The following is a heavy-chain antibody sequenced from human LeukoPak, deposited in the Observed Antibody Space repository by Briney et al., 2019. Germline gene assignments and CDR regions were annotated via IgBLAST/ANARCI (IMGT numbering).Heavy chain of an antibody. CDR1: GGTFSSYA. V-gene: IGHV1-69*04. CDR2: IIPILGIA. CDR3: ARISTARYGSGSYSYDY. J-gene: IGHJ4*02. Sequence: SVKVSCKASGGTFSSYAISWVRQAPGQGLEWMGRIIPILGIANYAQKFQGRVTITADKSTSTAYMELSSLRSEDTAVYYCARISTARYGSGSYSYDYWGQGTLVTVSS. D-gene: IGHD3-10*01.